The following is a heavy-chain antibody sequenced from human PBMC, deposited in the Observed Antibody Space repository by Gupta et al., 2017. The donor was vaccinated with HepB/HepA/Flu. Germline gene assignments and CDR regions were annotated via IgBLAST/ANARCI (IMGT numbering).Heavy chain of an antibody. D-gene: IGHD5-18*01. V-gene: IGHV3-30*18. CDR2: ISYDGSNE. Sequence: QVQLVESGGGVVQPGRSLRLSCAASGFTFTTYGMHWVRQAPGKGLEWVAVISYDGSNEFYADSVKGRFTISRDTSKNTLQLQMNNLRPEDTALYYCAKGPGGYSYGYYHYYGMDVWGQGTTVTVSS. J-gene: IGHJ6*02. CDR1: GFTFTTYG. CDR3: AKGPGGYSYGYYHYYGMDV.